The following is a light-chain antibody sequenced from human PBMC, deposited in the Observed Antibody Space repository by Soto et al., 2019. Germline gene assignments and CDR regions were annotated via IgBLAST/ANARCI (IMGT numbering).Light chain of an antibody. J-gene: IGLJ2*01. V-gene: IGLV2-23*01. CDR3: CSYAPSPTLL. CDR2: EGN. CDR1: SSDVGTYNL. Sequence: QSVLTQPASVSGSPGESITISCTGTSSDVGTYNLVTWYQQHPGRVPKLILYEGNKRPSGVSSRFSASKSGNTAALTISGLQAEDEADYLCCSYAPSPTLLVGGGTKVTV.